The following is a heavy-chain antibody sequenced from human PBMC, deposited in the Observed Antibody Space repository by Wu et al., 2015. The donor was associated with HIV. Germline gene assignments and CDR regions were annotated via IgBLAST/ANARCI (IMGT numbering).Heavy chain of an antibody. D-gene: IGHD2-21*01. V-gene: IGHV1-18*01. CDR1: GYTFSNSG. CDR2: IMGDSGST. Sequence: QVRLVQSGVEVKKPGASVKVSCKTYGYTFSNSGVSWIRQAPGQGLEYMGWIMGDSGSTNYAQRFQGRVTMTIDTSTNTGYLELGSLRSDDTAVYYCGRVWGLWLHHLLXVVWYVWGQGPRSSSR. J-gene: IGHJ6*02. CDR3: GRVWGLWLHHLLXVVWYV.